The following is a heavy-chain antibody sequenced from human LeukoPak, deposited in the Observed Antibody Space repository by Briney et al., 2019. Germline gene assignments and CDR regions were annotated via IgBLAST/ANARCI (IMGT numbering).Heavy chain of an antibody. Sequence: GGSLRLSCAASGFTFSSNDMSWVRQAPGKGLEWVSVIYSGGSTYYADSVKGRFTISRDNSKKTLYLQMNSLRAEDMAVYYCARDSLRRGYLDYWGQGTLDTVPS. CDR2: IYSGGST. V-gene: IGHV3-53*01. D-gene: IGHD3-22*01. CDR1: GFTFSSND. CDR3: ARDSLRRGYLDY. J-gene: IGHJ4*02.